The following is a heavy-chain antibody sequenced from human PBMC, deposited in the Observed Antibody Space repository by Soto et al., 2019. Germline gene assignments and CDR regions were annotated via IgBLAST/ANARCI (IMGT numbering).Heavy chain of an antibody. Sequence: PGGSLRLSCAASGFTFSSYAMHWVRQAPGKGLEWVAVISYDGSNKYYADSVKGRFTISRDNSKNTLYLQMNSLRAEDTAVYYCARRDYYDYVWGSYRYAGHAEYFQHWGQGTLVTVSS. CDR2: ISYDGSNK. D-gene: IGHD3-16*02. CDR1: GFTFSSYA. J-gene: IGHJ1*01. V-gene: IGHV3-30-3*01. CDR3: ARRDYYDYVWGSYRYAGHAEYFQH.